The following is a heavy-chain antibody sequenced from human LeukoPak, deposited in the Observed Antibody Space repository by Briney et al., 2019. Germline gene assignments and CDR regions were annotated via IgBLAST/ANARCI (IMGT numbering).Heavy chain of an antibody. V-gene: IGHV3-74*01. CDR2: IYTDGSIT. J-gene: IGHJ3*02. Sequence: PGGSLRLSCAASGFTFSHYWMHWVRQAPGKGLEWVSCIYTDGSITDYGDSVKGRITISRDNAKNTLYLQMNSLRAEDTAVYYCARDRFTPPYGGIQRAFDIWGQGTMVTVSS. CDR3: ARDRFTPPYGGIQRAFDI. CDR1: GFTFSHYW. D-gene: IGHD4-23*01.